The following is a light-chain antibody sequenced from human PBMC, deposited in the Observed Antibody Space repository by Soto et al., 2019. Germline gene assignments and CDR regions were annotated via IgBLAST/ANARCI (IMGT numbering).Light chain of an antibody. V-gene: IGLV2-14*01. CDR2: DVT. Sequence: QSVLTQPPSASGSPGQSITISCTGTSSDVGGFEHVPWYQHQPGKAPKLIIYDVTKRPSGVSNRFSGSKSSNTASLTISGIQAEDEGDYYCGSITRSSTSAFGTGTKVTVL. J-gene: IGLJ1*01. CDR3: GSITRSSTSA. CDR1: SSDVGGFEH.